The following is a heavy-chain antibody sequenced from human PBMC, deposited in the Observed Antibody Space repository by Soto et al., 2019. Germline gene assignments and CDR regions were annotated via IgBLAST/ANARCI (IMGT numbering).Heavy chain of an antibody. D-gene: IGHD2-21*02. CDR1: GFTFSSYA. J-gene: IGHJ4*02. CDR2: ISGSGGST. Sequence: LGGSLRLSCAASGFTFSSYAMSWVRQAPGKGLEWVSAISGSGGSTYYADSVKGRFTISRDNSKNTLYLQMNGLRAEDTAVYYCAKDGTVVTPAPFDYWGQGTLVTVSS. CDR3: AKDGTVVTPAPFDY. V-gene: IGHV3-23*01.